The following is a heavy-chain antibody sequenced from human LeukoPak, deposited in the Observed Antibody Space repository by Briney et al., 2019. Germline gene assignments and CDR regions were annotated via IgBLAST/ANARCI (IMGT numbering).Heavy chain of an antibody. V-gene: IGHV5-51*01. Sequence: GESLKISCKGSGYSFTSYWIGWVRQMPGKGLEWMGIIYPGDSDTRYSPSFQGQVTISADKSISTAYLQWSSLKASDTAIYYCARPTSSSSGGSCYSGFDYWGQGTLVTVSS. CDR1: GYSFTSYW. D-gene: IGHD2-15*01. CDR2: IYPGDSDT. CDR3: ARPTSSSSGGSCYSGFDY. J-gene: IGHJ4*02.